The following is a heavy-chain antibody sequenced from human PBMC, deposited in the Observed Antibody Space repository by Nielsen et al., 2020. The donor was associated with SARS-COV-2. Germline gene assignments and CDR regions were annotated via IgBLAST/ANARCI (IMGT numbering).Heavy chain of an antibody. CDR1: GGTFSHFA. CDR2: IIPILGIA. J-gene: IGHJ6*02. Sequence: SVKVSCKPSGGTFSHFAINWVRQAPGQGLEWMGRIIPILGIANYAQKFQGRVTITADKSTSTAYMELSSLRSEDTAVYYCARGITGAYGMDVWGQGTTVTVSS. V-gene: IGHV1-69*04. D-gene: IGHD1-20*01. CDR3: ARGITGAYGMDV.